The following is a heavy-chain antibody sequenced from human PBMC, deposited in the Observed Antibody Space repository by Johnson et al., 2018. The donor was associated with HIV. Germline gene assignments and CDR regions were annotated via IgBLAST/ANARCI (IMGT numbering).Heavy chain of an antibody. CDR2: IRFDGSNK. D-gene: IGHD2-21*02. CDR3: AKVADPYCGGDCYSWLFAFDI. J-gene: IGHJ3*02. CDR1: GFIFSNYG. V-gene: IGHV3-30*02. Sequence: QMQLVESGGGVVQPGGSLRLSCAASGFIFSNYGMHWVRQSPGKGLEWVAFIRFDGSNKYYADSVKGRFTISRDNSKNTLSLQMHSLRAEDTAVYYCAKVADPYCGGDCYSWLFAFDIWGQGTMVTVSS.